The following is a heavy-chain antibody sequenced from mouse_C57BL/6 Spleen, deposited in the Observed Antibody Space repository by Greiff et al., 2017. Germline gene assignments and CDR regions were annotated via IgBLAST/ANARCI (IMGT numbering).Heavy chain of an antibody. J-gene: IGHJ1*03. CDR3: ARGGTTVVAPWYFDV. Sequence: EVKLQESGPGMVKPSQSLSLTCTVTGYSITSGYDWHWIRHFPGNKLEWMGYISYSGSTNYNPSLKSRISITHDTSKNHFFLKLNSVTTEDKATDYCARGGTTVVAPWYFDVWGTGTTDTVSS. CDR1: GYSITSGYD. D-gene: IGHD1-1*01. V-gene: IGHV3-1*01. CDR2: ISYSGST.